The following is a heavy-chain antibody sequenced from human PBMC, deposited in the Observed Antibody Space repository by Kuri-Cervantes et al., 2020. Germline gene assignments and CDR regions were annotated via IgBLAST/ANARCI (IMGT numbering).Heavy chain of an antibody. CDR1: GGTFSSYT. Sequence: SVKVSCKASGGTFSSYTINWVRQAPGQGLEWMGGIIPIFGTANYAQKFQGRVTMTTDTSTSTAYMELRSLRSDDTAVYYCARDLKAFPYVYWGQGTLVTVSS. V-gene: IGHV1-69*05. CDR2: IIPIFGTA. CDR3: ARDLKAFPYVY. D-gene: IGHD3-10*02. J-gene: IGHJ4*02.